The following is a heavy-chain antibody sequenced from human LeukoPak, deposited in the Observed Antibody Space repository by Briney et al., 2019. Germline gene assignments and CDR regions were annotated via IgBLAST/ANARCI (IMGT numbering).Heavy chain of an antibody. CDR2: INHSGST. V-gene: IGHV4-34*01. Sequence: RPSETLSLTCAVYGGSFSGYYWSWIRQPPGKGLEWIGEINHSGSTNYNPSLKSRVTISVDTSKNQFSLKLSSVTAADTAVYYCARGRAAGHYFDYWGQGTLVTVSS. D-gene: IGHD6-13*01. CDR1: GGSFSGYY. CDR3: ARGRAAGHYFDY. J-gene: IGHJ4*02.